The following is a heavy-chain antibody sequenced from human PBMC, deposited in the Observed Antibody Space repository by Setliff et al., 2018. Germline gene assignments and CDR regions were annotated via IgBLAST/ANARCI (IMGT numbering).Heavy chain of an antibody. CDR3: ARGAGWWDL. CDR2: IYYTGDP. CDR1: GGSLRGNAIF. J-gene: IGHJ5*02. Sequence: SETLSLTCTVSGGSLRGNAIFWGWIRQPPGKGLEWIGSIYYTGDPYYNPSLKSRVTMSVDTSRNQLSLKLTSVTAADTAVYYCARGAGWWDLWGQGTLVTVSS. V-gene: IGHV4-39*01.